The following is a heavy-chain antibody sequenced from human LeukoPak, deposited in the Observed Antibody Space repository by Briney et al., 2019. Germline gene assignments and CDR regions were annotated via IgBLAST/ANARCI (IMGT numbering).Heavy chain of an antibody. CDR2: ISAYNGNT. CDR1: VCTFTSSG. D-gene: IGHD1-26*01. Sequence: ASVKVSCKASVCTFTSSGISWVRQAPGQGLEWMGWISAYNGNTNYAQKFQGRVTMTTDTSTSTAYMELRSLRSDDTAVYSCARDFGDIVGASDYWGQGTLVTVSS. J-gene: IGHJ4*02. CDR3: ARDFGDIVGASDY. V-gene: IGHV1-18*01.